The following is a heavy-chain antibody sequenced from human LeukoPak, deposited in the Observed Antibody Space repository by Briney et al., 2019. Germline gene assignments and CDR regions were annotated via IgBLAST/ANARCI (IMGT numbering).Heavy chain of an antibody. CDR2: IYYSGST. V-gene: IGHV4-39*01. Sequence: PSETLSLTCTVSGGSISSSSYYWGWICQPPGKGLEWIGSIYYSGSTYYNPSLKSRVTISVDTSKNQFSLKLSSVTAADTAVYYCARHAPSGYCFDYWGQGTLVTVSS. CDR3: ARHAPSGYCFDY. CDR1: GGSISSSSYY. J-gene: IGHJ4*02. D-gene: IGHD3-3*01.